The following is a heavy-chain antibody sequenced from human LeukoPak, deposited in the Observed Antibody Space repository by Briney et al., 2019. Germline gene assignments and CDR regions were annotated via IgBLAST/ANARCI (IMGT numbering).Heavy chain of an antibody. CDR3: ARGAVASSFPEYFQH. CDR2: IYYSGNT. D-gene: IGHD6-19*01. CDR1: GGSISSYY. V-gene: IGHV4-59*01. Sequence: SETLSLTCTVPGGSISSYYWTWIRQPPGKGLEWIGYIYYSGNTNYNPSLKSRVTISVDTSKNQFSLKLSSVTPADTAVYYCARGAVASSFPEYFQHWGQGTLVTVSS. J-gene: IGHJ1*01.